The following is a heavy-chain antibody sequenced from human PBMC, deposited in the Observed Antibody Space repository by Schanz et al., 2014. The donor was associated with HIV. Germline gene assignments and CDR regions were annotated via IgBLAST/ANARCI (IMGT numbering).Heavy chain of an antibody. J-gene: IGHJ6*02. V-gene: IGHV3-48*02. CDR2: ISGSSSTI. Sequence: EEQLVESGGGLVKPGESLRLACAASGFTFSAYSMKWVRQAPGKGLEWISYISGSSSTIYYAGSVKGRFTISRDNAKNSLFLQMNSLKDDDTAVYYCAREAYYFDFWNGQYYYYGLDVWGQGTTVTVSS. D-gene: IGHD3-3*01. CDR1: GFTFSAYS. CDR3: AREAYYFDFWNGQYYYYGLDV.